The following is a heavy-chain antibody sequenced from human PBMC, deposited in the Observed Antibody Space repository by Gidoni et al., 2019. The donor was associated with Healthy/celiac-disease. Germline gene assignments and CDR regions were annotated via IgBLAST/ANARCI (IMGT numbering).Heavy chain of an antibody. Sequence: EVQLVESGGGLVQPGGSLKLSCAAPGFTFCGSAMHWVRQASGQGLEWVCRIRSKANSYATADAASVKGRFTISRDDSKNTAYLQMNSLKTEDTAVYYCTSGIQQPGIAAAGGDYWGQGTLVTVSS. CDR3: TSGIQQPGIAAAGGDY. D-gene: IGHD6-13*01. J-gene: IGHJ4*02. CDR1: GFTFCGSA. V-gene: IGHV3-73*02. CDR2: IRSKANSYAT.